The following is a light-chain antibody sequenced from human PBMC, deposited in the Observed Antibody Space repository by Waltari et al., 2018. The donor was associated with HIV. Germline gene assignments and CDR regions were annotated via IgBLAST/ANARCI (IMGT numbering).Light chain of an antibody. CDR2: GVS. Sequence: VLTQSPGILSLSLGETAILSCRASQSISYNYLAWYQQKTGQAPRLLMYGVSTRATCIPDRFSGSGSGTDFTLTISGLEPEDFAVYYCQQYASSSFTFGPGTKVEIK. V-gene: IGKV3-20*01. CDR3: QQYASSSFT. J-gene: IGKJ3*01. CDR1: QSISYNY.